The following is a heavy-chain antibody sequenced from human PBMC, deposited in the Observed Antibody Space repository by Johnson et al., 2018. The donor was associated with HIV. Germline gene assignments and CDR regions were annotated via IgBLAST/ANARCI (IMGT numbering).Heavy chain of an antibody. Sequence: QVQLVESGGGVVQPGRSLRLSCAASGFTFSSYAMHWVRQAPGKGLEWVAVISYDGGNKYYADSVKGRFTISRDNSKNTLYLQMNSLRAEDTAGDYGARAVTPFGDWEAFDIWGQGTMVTVSS. CDR3: ARAVTPFGDWEAFDI. J-gene: IGHJ3*02. CDR2: ISYDGGNK. D-gene: IGHD3-10*01. CDR1: GFTFSSYA. V-gene: IGHV3-30-3*01.